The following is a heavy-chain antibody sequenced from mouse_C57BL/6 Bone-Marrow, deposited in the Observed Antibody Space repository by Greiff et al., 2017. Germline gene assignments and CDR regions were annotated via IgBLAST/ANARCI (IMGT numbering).Heavy chain of an antibody. D-gene: IGHD1-1*01. CDR1: GYTFTSYW. CDR3: ARTTTVVEEAMDY. V-gene: IGHV1-7*01. Sequence: VQLQQSGAELAKPGASVKLSCKASGYTFTSYWMHWVKQRPGQGLEWIGYINPSSGYTKYNQKFKDKATLTADKSSSTAYMQLSSLTYEDSAVYYCARTTTVVEEAMDYWGQGTSVTVSS. CDR2: INPSSGYT. J-gene: IGHJ4*01.